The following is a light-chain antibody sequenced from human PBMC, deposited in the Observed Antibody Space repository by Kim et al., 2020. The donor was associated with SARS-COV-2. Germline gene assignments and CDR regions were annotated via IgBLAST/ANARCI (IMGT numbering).Light chain of an antibody. Sequence: GTLSCTGSSSNIGAGYDVHWYQQLPGTAPKLLIFDNSNRPSGVPDRFSGSKSGTSASLAITGLQAEDEADYYCQSYDSSLSGSRVFGTGTKVTVL. V-gene: IGLV1-40*01. CDR2: DNS. CDR3: QSYDSSLSGSRV. J-gene: IGLJ1*01. CDR1: SSNIGAGYD.